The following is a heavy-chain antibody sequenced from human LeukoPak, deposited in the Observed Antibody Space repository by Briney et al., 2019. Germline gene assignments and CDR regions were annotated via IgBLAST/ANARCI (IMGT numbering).Heavy chain of an antibody. D-gene: IGHD6-13*01. Sequence: SGGSLRLSCAASGFTFDDYGMSWVRQAPGKGLEWVSGINWNGGSTGYADSVKGRFTISRDNAKNSLYLQMNSLRAEDTALYYCAKDYVPVGSSWYGRYYFDYWGQGTLVTVSS. CDR3: AKDYVPVGSSWYGRYYFDY. CDR2: INWNGGST. V-gene: IGHV3-20*04. J-gene: IGHJ4*02. CDR1: GFTFDDYG.